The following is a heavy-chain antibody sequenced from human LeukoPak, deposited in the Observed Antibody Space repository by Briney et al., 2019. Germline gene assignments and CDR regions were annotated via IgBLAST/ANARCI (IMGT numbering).Heavy chain of an antibody. CDR2: FRSTDFPI. J-gene: IGHJ6*02. CDR3: ASWDGPSAALGV. Sequence: GGSLRLSCATASGFTFTDYISWIRQAPGKGLEWVPYFRSTDFPIYYADSVKGRFTMSRDNAKDSVYLQMNSLRAEDTAVYFCASWDGPSAALGVWGQGTTVTVSS. CDR1: GFTFTDY. V-gene: IGHV3-11*01. D-gene: IGHD6-25*01.